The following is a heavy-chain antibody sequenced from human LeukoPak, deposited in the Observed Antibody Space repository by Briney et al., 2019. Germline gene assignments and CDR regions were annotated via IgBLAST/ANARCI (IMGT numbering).Heavy chain of an antibody. Sequence: GGSLRLSCVASGFTFSNAWMSWVRQAPGKGLEWVGRIKSKTDGGTTDYAAPVKGRFTISRDDSKNTLYLQMNSLKTEDTAVYYCTTDPDYGDSERVDYWGQGTLVTVSS. CDR2: IKSKTDGGTT. J-gene: IGHJ4*02. D-gene: IGHD4-17*01. CDR3: TTDPDYGDSERVDY. CDR1: GFTFSNAW. V-gene: IGHV3-15*01.